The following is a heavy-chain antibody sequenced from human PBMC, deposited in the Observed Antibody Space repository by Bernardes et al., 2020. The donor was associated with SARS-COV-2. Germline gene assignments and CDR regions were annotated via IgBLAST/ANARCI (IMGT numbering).Heavy chain of an antibody. D-gene: IGHD3-10*01. J-gene: IGHJ4*02. Sequence: GGSLRLSCAASGFPFFRYWMTWVRQAPGKGLEWVANIKQDGSEQYYLDSERGRFAVSRDNAKNSLSLQMNSLRVEDTAVYYCAREGNWFGERPLDNWGQGTLVTVSS. V-gene: IGHV3-7*01. CDR1: GFPFFRYW. CDR3: AREGNWFGERPLDN. CDR2: IKQDGSEQ.